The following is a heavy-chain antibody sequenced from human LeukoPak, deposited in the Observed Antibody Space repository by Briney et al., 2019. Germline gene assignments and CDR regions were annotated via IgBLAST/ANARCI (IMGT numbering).Heavy chain of an antibody. CDR3: ARGEVGGYYYYGMDV. Sequence: GSSVTVSCTSSGGTFSSYAISWVRQAPGQGLEWMGGIIPIFGTANYAQKFQGRVTITADESTSTAYMELSSLGSEDTAVYYCARGEVGGYYYYGMDVWGQGTTVTVSS. CDR2: IIPIFGTA. V-gene: IGHV1-69*01. CDR1: GGTFSSYA. D-gene: IGHD1-26*01. J-gene: IGHJ6*02.